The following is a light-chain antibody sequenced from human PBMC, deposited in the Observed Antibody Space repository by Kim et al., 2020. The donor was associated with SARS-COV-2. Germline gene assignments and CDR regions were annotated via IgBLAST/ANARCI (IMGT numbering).Light chain of an antibody. Sequence: AAVGDRVTITCRASQSISSWLAWYQQKPGKAPNLLIYKASSLESGVPSRFSGSGSGTEFTLTISSLQPDDFATYYCQQYNSSSRTLGQGTKVDIK. CDR3: QQYNSSSRT. V-gene: IGKV1-5*03. J-gene: IGKJ1*01. CDR1: QSISSW. CDR2: KAS.